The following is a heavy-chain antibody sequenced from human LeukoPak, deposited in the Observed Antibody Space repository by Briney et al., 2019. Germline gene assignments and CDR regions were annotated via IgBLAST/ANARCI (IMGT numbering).Heavy chain of an antibody. Sequence: GGSLRLSCAASGFTFSSYSMIWVRQAPGKGLEWVSSIDITTSFIYYADSVKGRFTISRDNARNSLYLQMSRLRAEDTGVYYCARVEWSAVTRPLDNWGQGTLVTVSS. D-gene: IGHD3-3*01. J-gene: IGHJ4*02. CDR1: GFTFSSYS. CDR2: IDITTSFI. V-gene: IGHV3-21*01. CDR3: ARVEWSAVTRPLDN.